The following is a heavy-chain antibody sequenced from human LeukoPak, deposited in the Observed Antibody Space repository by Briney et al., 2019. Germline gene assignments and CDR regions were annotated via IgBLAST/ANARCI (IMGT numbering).Heavy chain of an antibody. CDR1: GGSISSRNW. Sequence: SETLSLTCVVSGGSISSRNWWSWVRQPPGKGPEWIGEIYHSGNTNYNPSLKSRVSISVDKAKNQFSLKMSSVTAADTAVYYCARQYCSGGNCYHFDYWGQGTLVTVSS. CDR2: IYHSGNT. D-gene: IGHD2-15*01. J-gene: IGHJ4*02. V-gene: IGHV4-4*02. CDR3: ARQYCSGGNCYHFDY.